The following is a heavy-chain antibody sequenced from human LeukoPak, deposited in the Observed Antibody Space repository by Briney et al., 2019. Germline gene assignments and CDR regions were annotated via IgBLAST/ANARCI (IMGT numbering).Heavy chain of an antibody. CDR3: ARGQWDIRFDP. J-gene: IGHJ5*02. Sequence: PSETLSLTCAVYGGSFSGYYWSWIRQPPGKGLEWIGEINHSGSTNYNPSLKSRVTISVDTSKNQFSLKLNSVTAADTAVYYCARGQWDIRFDPWGQGTLVTVSS. D-gene: IGHD1-26*01. CDR1: GGSFSGYY. CDR2: INHSGST. V-gene: IGHV4-34*01.